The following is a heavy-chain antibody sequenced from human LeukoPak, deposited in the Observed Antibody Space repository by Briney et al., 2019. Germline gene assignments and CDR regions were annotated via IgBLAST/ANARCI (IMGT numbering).Heavy chain of an antibody. CDR1: GFTVSTYY. J-gene: IGHJ4*02. V-gene: IGHV3-53*01. D-gene: IGHD6-13*01. CDR2: IYSGGST. Sequence: PGGSLRLSCAASGFTVSTYYMTWVRQAPGKGLECVSVIYSGGSTYYADSVKGRFTVSRDNSKNTLYLQMNSLRAEDTAVYYCARAQDSSSCPFDYWGQGTLVTVSS. CDR3: ARAQDSSSCPFDY.